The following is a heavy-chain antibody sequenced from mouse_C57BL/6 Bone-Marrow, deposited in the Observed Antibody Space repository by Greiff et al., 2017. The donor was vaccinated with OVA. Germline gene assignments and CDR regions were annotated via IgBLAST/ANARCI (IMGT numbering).Heavy chain of an antibody. CDR1: GFTFNTYA. D-gene: IGHD2-2*01. V-gene: IGHV10-3*01. CDR2: IRSKSSNYAT. CDR3: VTYILYGYFFAY. J-gene: IGHJ3*01. Sequence: EVKLVESGGGLVQPKGSLKLSCAASGFTFNTYAMHWVRQAPGKGLEWVARIRSKSSNYATYYADSVKDRFTISRDDSQSMLYLQMNNLKTEYTAMYCCVTYILYGYFFAYWGQGTLVTVSA.